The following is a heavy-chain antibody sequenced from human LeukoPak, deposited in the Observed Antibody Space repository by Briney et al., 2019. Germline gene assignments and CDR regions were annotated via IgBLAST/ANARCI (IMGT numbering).Heavy chain of an antibody. V-gene: IGHV3-7*05. CDR1: GFTFSSYW. J-gene: IGHJ2*01. CDR3: AKALNYWYFDL. CDR2: IKQDGSEK. Sequence: GGSLRLSCAASGFTFSSYWMSWVRQAPGKGLEWVANIKQDGSEKYYVDSVKGRFTISRDNSKNTLYLQMNSLRAEDTATYYCAKALNYWYFDLWGRGNLVTVSS.